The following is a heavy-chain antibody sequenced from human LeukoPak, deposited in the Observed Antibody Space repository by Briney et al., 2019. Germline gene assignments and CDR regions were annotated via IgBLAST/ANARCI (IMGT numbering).Heavy chain of an antibody. CDR1: GFTFSKAW. J-gene: IGHJ4*02. D-gene: IGHD2/OR15-2a*01. Sequence: GGSLRLSCAASGFTFSKAWMDWVRQAPGKGLEWVGRIKSKTDGGTTDYAAPVKGRFTISRDDSKNTLYLQMNSLKTEDTAVYYCARVRVGGTFYYFDYWGQGTLVTVSS. CDR2: IKSKTDGGTT. CDR3: ARVRVGGTFYYFDY. V-gene: IGHV3-15*01.